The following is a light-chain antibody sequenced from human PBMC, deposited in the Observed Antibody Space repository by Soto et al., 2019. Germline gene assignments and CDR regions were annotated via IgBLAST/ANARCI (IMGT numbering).Light chain of an antibody. V-gene: IGLV1-51*01. J-gene: IGLJ2*01. CDR3: GTWDSSLSAVV. CDR2: DNN. CDR1: SSNIANTY. Sequence: QSVLTQSPSVSAAPGQKVTISCSGSSSNIANTYISWYQQLPGTAPKLLIYDNNERPSGIPDRFSGSKSGTSATLGITGLQTGDEADYYCGTWDSSLSAVVFGGGTKVTVL.